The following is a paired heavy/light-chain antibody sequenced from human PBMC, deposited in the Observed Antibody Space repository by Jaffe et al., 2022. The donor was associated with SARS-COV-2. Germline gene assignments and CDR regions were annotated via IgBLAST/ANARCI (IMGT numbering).Light chain of an antibody. V-gene: IGLV1-44*01. CDR3: ATWDDRLNGHWV. CDR1: SPNIGSNT. CDR2: FNN. J-gene: IGLJ3*02. Sequence: HSVLTQPPSASGTPGQRVTISCSGSSPNIGSNTVNWYQQLPGTAPKLLIYFNNQRPSGVPDRFSGSKSGTSASLAISGLQSEDEAEYYCATWDDRLNGHWVFGGGTKLTVL.
Heavy chain of an antibody. CDR2: IYWDDYE. J-gene: IGHJ5*02. CDR1: GFSLSTSGVG. V-gene: IGHV2-5*02. Sequence: QITLKESGPTLVKPTQTLTLTCSFSGFSLSTSGVGVGWIRQPPGKALEWLALIYWDDYERYSPSLKGRLTITKDTSKNQVVLTMANMDPVDTATYYCVYGRALHPNGWFDPWGQGTLVTVSS. CDR3: VYGRALHPNGWFDP.